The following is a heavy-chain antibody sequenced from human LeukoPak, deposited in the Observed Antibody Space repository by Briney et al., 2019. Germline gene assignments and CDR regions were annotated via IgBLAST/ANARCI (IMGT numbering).Heavy chain of an antibody. CDR3: AREAGYCSSTSCYTDPYFDY. CDR1: GFTFSSYA. Sequence: GGSLRLSCAASGFTFSSYAMHWVRQAPGKGLEWVAVISYDGSNKYYADSVKGRFTISRDNSKNTLYLQMNSLRAEDTAVYYCAREAGYCSSTSCYTDPYFDYWGQGTLVTVSS. CDR2: ISYDGSNK. D-gene: IGHD2-2*02. J-gene: IGHJ4*02. V-gene: IGHV3-30-3*01.